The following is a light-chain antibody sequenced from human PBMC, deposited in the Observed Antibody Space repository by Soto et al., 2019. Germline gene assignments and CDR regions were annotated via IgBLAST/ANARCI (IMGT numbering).Light chain of an antibody. Sequence: QSVLTQPASVSGTPGQSITITCNGSNNDVGRYSYVSWYQQYPGRVPTLIIYEVRLRPSGISDRFSGSKSGNTASLTISGLQPEDEADYYCASYTTDTTRLFXTGTKVTVL. CDR3: ASYTTDTTRL. J-gene: IGLJ1*01. V-gene: IGLV2-14*01. CDR1: NNDVGRYSY. CDR2: EVR.